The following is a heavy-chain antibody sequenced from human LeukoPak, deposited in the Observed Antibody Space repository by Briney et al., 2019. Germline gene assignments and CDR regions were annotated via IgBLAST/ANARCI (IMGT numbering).Heavy chain of an antibody. V-gene: IGHV4-34*01. J-gene: IGHJ5*02. CDR1: GGSFSGYY. D-gene: IGHD3-22*01. CDR3: ARHPDYDSSGYSLGAQFDP. Sequence: PSETLSLTCAVYGGSFSGYYWSWIRQPPGKGLEWIGEINHSGSTNYNPSLKSRVTISVDTSKNQFSLKLSSVTAADTAVYYCARHPDYDSSGYSLGAQFDPWGQGTLVTVSS. CDR2: INHSGST.